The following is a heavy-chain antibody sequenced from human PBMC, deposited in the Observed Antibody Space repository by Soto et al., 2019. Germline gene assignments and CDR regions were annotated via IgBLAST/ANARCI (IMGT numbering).Heavy chain of an antibody. D-gene: IGHD2-21*02. CDR1: GGSISSGDYY. V-gene: IGHV4-30-4*01. J-gene: IGHJ4*02. Sequence: PSETLSLTCTVSGGSISSGDYYWSWIRQPPGKGLEWIGYIYYSGSTYYNPSLKSRVTISVDTSKNHFSLKLSSVTAADTAVYYCARDPSYGGNFDWGQGTLVTVS. CDR2: IYYSGST. CDR3: ARDPSYGGNFD.